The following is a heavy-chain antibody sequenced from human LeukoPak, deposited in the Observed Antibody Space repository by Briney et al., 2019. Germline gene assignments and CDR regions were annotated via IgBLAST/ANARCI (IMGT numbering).Heavy chain of an antibody. J-gene: IGHJ6*02. CDR1: GGTFSSYA. Sequence: ASVKVSCKASGGTFSSYAISWVRQAPGQGREWMGRIIPILGIANYAQKFQGRVTITADKSTSTAYMELSSLRSEDTAVYYCARDTADIVATIAYYYYGMDVWGQGTTVTVSS. CDR2: IIPILGIA. CDR3: ARDTADIVATIAYYYYGMDV. V-gene: IGHV1-69*04. D-gene: IGHD5-12*01.